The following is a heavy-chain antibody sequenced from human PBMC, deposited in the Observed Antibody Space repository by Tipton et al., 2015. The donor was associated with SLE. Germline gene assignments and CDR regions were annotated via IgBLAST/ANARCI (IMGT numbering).Heavy chain of an antibody. Sequence: QLVQSGAEVKKPGSSVKVSCKASGGTFSSYAMSWVRQAPGKGLEWVAFIRYDGSNKYYADSVKGRFTISRDNSKNTLYLQMSSLRAEDTAVYYCVKENRIAFGGVIVNYFDYWGQGTLVTVSS. J-gene: IGHJ4*02. V-gene: IGHV3-30*02. CDR1: GGTFSSYA. D-gene: IGHD3-16*02. CDR2: IRYDGSNK. CDR3: VKENRIAFGGVIVNYFDY.